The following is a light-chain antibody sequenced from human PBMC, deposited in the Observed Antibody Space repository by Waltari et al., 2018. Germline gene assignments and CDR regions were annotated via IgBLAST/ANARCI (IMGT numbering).Light chain of an antibody. V-gene: IGLV1-40*01. J-gene: IGLJ3*02. CDR1: SPNIGAGSH. CDR3: QSYDSSLSGSV. CDR2: GNS. Sequence: QSVLTPPPSVSGAPGQGVTTSCTGSSPNIGAGSHVHWYQQLPGTAPKPLIYGNSNRPSGVPDRFSGSKSGTSASLAITGLQAEDEADYYCQSYDSSLSGSVFGGGTKLTVL.